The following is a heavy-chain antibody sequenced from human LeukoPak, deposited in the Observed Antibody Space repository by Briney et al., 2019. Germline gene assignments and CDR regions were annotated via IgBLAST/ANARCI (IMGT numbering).Heavy chain of an antibody. V-gene: IGHV4-39*01. Sequence: SETLSLTCTVSADSIISSRYYWGWIRQPPGKGLEWIGSIQYSGSTYYNSSLKSRVTISVDTSKNQLSLKLSSVTAADTAVYYCARPGGSDWFYFDHWGQGTLVTVSS. D-gene: IGHD6-19*01. CDR3: ARPGGSDWFYFDH. J-gene: IGHJ4*02. CDR1: ADSIISSRYY. CDR2: IQYSGST.